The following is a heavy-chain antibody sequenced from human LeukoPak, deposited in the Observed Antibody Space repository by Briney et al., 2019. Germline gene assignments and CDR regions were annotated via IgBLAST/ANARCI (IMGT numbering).Heavy chain of an antibody. D-gene: IGHD7-27*01. CDR2: INPNSGGT. CDR3: ARFGSNWGFRYFDL. J-gene: IGHJ2*01. V-gene: IGHV1-2*02. Sequence: ASVKVSCKASGYTFTGYYMHWVRQAPGQGLEWMGWINPNSGGTNCAQKFQGRVTMTRDTSISTAYMELSRLRSDDTAVYYCARFGSNWGFRYFDLWGRGTLVTVSS. CDR1: GYTFTGYY.